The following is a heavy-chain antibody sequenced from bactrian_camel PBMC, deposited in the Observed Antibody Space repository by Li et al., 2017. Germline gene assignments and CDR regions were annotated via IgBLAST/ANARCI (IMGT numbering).Heavy chain of an antibody. Sequence: HVQLVESGGGSVQAGGSLRLSCAVSGYRSSTNCMGWFRQAPGKEREGVATIDSDGTTSYTDSVKGRFIISRDNAKNTLYLQLNSLKTEDTAVYHCAADPRGSGYWARGPRSPSP. J-gene: IGHJ4*01. CDR2: IDSDGTT. CDR1: GYRSSTNC. D-gene: IGHD5*01. V-gene: IGHV3S53*01.